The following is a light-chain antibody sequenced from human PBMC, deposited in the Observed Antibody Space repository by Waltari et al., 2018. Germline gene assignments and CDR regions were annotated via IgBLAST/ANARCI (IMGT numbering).Light chain of an antibody. CDR1: ALPKQY. CDR3: QSADTSGSRWV. CDR2: KDS. V-gene: IGLV3-25*03. J-gene: IGLJ3*02. Sequence: SYELTQPPSVSVSPGQTARITCSGDALPKQYAYWYQQTPGQAPILVIYKDSERPSGIPERFSGSSSGTIVTLTISGVQAEDEADYYCQSADTSGSRWVFGGGTKLTVL.